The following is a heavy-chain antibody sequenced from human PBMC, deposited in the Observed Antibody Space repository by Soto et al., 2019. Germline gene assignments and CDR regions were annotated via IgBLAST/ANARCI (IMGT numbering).Heavy chain of an antibody. J-gene: IGHJ4*02. CDR2: IYPGDSDA. D-gene: IGHD3-9*01. V-gene: IGHV5-51*01. CDR1: GYVFTSYW. CDR3: ARQWDYNVLTGYSYCFDY. Sequence: VESLKISCKTSGYVFTSYWICCFLQMPVKVLEWVGIIYPGDSDARYSPSFKGQVTMSVDRSSKTAYLQWNSLKASDTAMYYCARQWDYNVLTGYSYCFDYWGQGTQVTVSS.